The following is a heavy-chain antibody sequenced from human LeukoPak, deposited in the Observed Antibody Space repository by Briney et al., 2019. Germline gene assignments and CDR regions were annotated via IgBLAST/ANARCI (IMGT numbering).Heavy chain of an antibody. CDR3: ARSVVPAAMVDY. CDR2: INPNSGGT. CDR1: GYTFTGYY. J-gene: IGHJ4*02. Sequence: GASVKVSCKASGYTFTGYYMHWVRQAPGQGLEWMGWINPNSGGTNYAQKFQGWVTMPRDTSISTAYMELSRLRSDDTAVYYCARSVVPAAMVDYWGQGTLVTVSS. V-gene: IGHV1-2*04. D-gene: IGHD2-2*01.